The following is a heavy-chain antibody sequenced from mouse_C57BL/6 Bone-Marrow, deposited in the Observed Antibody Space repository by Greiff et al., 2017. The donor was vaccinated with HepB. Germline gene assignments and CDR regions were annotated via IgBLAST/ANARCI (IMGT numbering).Heavy chain of an antibody. D-gene: IGHD1-1*01. Sequence: VKLMESGAELVRPGASVTLSCKASGYTFTDYEMHWVKQTPVHGLEWIGAIDPETGGTAYNQKFKGKAILTADKSSSTAYMELRSLTSEDSAVYYCTRPLYYGYYFDYWGQGTTLTVSS. CDR1: GYTFTDYE. V-gene: IGHV1-15*01. J-gene: IGHJ2*01. CDR2: IDPETGGT. CDR3: TRPLYYGYYFDY.